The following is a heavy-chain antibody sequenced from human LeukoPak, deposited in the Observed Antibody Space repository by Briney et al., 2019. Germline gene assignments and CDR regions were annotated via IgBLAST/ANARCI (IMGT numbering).Heavy chain of an antibody. Sequence: PGGSLRLSCAASGFTFSSYSMNWVRRAPGKGLEWVSSISSSSSYIYYADSVKGRFTISRDNAKNSLYLQMNSLRAEDTAVYYCARDSKIQLWLRIVDYYGMDVWGQGTTVTVSS. D-gene: IGHD5-18*01. V-gene: IGHV3-21*04. CDR3: ARDSKIQLWLRIVDYYGMDV. CDR2: ISSSSSYI. CDR1: GFTFSSYS. J-gene: IGHJ6*02.